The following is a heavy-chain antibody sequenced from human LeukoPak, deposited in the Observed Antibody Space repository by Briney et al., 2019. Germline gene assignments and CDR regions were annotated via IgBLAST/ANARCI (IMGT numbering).Heavy chain of an antibody. D-gene: IGHD3-22*01. CDR1: GFTFSSYG. CDR3: ARDYSPPHYYDSSGYFDS. J-gene: IGHJ4*02. Sequence: GGSLRLSCAASGFTFSSYGMHWVRQAPGKGLEWVAVISYDGSNKYFADSVKGRFTISRDNSKNTLYLQMNSLRAEDTAVYYCARDYSPPHYYDSSGYFDSWGQGTLVTVSS. CDR2: ISYDGSNK. V-gene: IGHV3-30*03.